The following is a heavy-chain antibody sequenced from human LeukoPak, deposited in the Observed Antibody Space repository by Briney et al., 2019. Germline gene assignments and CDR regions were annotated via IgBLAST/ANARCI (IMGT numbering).Heavy chain of an antibody. CDR3: AIRASDKWYFDL. V-gene: IGHV3-23*01. CDR1: GFTFSSYA. J-gene: IGHJ2*01. Sequence: PGGSLRLSCAASGFTFSSYAMSWVRQAPGKGLEWVSAVSGSGGSTDYADSVKGRFTISRDNSKNTLYLQMNSLRAEDTAVYYCAIRASDKWYFDLWGRGSLVTVSS. D-gene: IGHD4-17*01. CDR2: VSGSGGST.